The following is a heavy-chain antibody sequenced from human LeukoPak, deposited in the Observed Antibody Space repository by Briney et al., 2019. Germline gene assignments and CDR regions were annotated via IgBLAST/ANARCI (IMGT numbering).Heavy chain of an antibody. CDR1: GYTFTGYY. D-gene: IGHD7-27*01. J-gene: IGHJ5*02. Sequence: GASVKVSCKASGYTFTGYYMHWVRQAPGQGLEWMGRINPNNGGTNYAQKFQGRVTMTRDTSISTAYMELSRLRSDDTAVYSCARDRGELGDEGWFDHWGQGTLVTVSS. CDR3: ARDRGELGDEGWFDH. V-gene: IGHV1-2*06. CDR2: INPNNGGT.